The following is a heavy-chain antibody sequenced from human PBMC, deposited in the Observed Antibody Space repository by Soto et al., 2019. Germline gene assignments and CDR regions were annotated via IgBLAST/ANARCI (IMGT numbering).Heavy chain of an antibody. CDR2: MNEYGSER. Sequence: EVQLVEPGGGLVQPGGSLRLSCSASGFIFSSYWMSWLRQAPGQGLEGVASMNEYGSERYFVDSVKGRFTISRDNAKNSRSLQMNSLRAEDTAVYYCATDTGADKEDYWGQGTLVTVSS. V-gene: IGHV3-7*04. CDR1: GFIFSSYW. CDR3: ATDTGADKEDY. J-gene: IGHJ4*02. D-gene: IGHD3-10*01.